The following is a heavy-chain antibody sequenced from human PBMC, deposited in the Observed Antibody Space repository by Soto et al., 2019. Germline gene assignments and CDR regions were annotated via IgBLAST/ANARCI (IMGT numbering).Heavy chain of an antibody. D-gene: IGHD1-1*01. J-gene: IGHJ6*02. CDR1: GYTFTIYG. CDR2: ITACSGNT. Sequence: QVQLVQSGAEVKKPGASVKVSCKASGYTFTIYGLSWVRQAPGQGLEWMGWITACSGNTNHAHKLQGRVTMTTDTPTSTAYMALRSLRSDDTAVYYCAIKLNDNWNGVYGMDVWGQGTTVTVSS. CDR3: AIKLNDNWNGVYGMDV. V-gene: IGHV1-18*01.